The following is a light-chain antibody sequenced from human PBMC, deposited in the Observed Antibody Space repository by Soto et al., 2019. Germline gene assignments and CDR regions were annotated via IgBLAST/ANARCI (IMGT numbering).Light chain of an antibody. CDR3: SSYTTSNTRQIV. J-gene: IGLJ1*01. V-gene: IGLV2-14*03. CDR1: SSDVGGYNY. Sequence: QSVLTQPASVSGSPGQSITTSCTGTSSDVGGYNYVSWYQHHPGKAPKLLIYDVSNRPSGISNRFSGSKSDNTASLTISGLQPEEEADYYCSSYTTSNTRQIVFGTGTKVTVL. CDR2: DVS.